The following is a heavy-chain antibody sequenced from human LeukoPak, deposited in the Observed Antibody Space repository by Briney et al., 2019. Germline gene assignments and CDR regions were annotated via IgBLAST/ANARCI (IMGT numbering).Heavy chain of an antibody. CDR2: ISWNSGSI. D-gene: IGHD3-10*01. J-gene: IGHJ6*03. Sequence: HAGGSLRLSCAASGFTFDDYAMHWVRQAPGKGLEWVSGISWNSGSIGYADSVKGRFTISRDSSKNTLYLQMNSLRAEDTALYYCARARWFGELSYDYYYYYMDVWGKGTTVTVSS. CDR3: ARARWFGELSYDYYYYYMDV. CDR1: GFTFDDYA. V-gene: IGHV3-9*01.